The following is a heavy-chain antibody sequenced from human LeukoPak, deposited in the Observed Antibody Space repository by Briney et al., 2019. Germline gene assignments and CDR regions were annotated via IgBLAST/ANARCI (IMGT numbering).Heavy chain of an antibody. D-gene: IGHD6-19*01. Sequence: PSETLSLTCTVSGYSISSGYYWSWIRQPPGKGLEWIGEINHSGSTNYNPSLKSRVTISVDTSKNQFSLKLSSVTAADTAVYYCARHSYVSAVAGTLNYYYYYMDVWGKGTTVTISS. CDR1: GYSISSGYY. CDR2: INHSGST. J-gene: IGHJ6*03. V-gene: IGHV4-38-2*02. CDR3: ARHSYVSAVAGTLNYYYYYMDV.